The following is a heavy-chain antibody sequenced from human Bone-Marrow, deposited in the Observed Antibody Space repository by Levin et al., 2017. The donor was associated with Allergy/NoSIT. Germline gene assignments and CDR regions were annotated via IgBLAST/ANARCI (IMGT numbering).Heavy chain of an antibody. CDR1: GYSFTSYW. CDR3: ARTMVRGVIKDAFDI. V-gene: IGHV5-51*01. CDR2: IYPGDSDT. J-gene: IGHJ3*02. Sequence: GESLKISCKGSGYSFTSYWIAWVRQMPGKGLEWMGIIYPGDSDTRYSPSFQGQVTISADKSITTAYLQWSSLKASDTAMYYCARTMVRGVIKDAFDIWGRGTMVTVSS. D-gene: IGHD3-10*01.